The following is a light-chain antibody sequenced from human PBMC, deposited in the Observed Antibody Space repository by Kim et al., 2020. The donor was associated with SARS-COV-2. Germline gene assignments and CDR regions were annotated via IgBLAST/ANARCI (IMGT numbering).Light chain of an antibody. CDR3: QQYDKAPRT. CDR1: QSIIKY. Sequence: PAVGDKVTISCRASQSIIKYLAWDQRRPGKVPNLLIYSASTLRSGVPSLFIDSGSETDFTLTISRRQREGFATYYCQQYDKAPRTFGRGAQVDSK. V-gene: IGKV1-27*01. J-gene: IGKJ1*01. CDR2: SAS.